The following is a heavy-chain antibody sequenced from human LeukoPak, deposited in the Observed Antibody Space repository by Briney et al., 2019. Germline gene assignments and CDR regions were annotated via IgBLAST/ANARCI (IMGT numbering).Heavy chain of an antibody. J-gene: IGHJ4*02. Sequence: GESLKISCKGSGYRFTSYWIGWVRQMPGKGLEWMGIIYPGDSDTRYSPSFQGQVTISADKSISTAYLQWSSLKASDTAMYYCARRGYSYGSSFGYWGQGTLVTVSS. CDR2: IYPGDSDT. D-gene: IGHD5-18*01. CDR3: ARRGYSYGSSFGY. V-gene: IGHV5-51*01. CDR1: GYRFTSYW.